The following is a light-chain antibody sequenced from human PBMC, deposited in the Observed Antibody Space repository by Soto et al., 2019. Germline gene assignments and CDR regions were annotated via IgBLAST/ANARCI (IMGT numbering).Light chain of an antibody. CDR1: QSVSSSY. J-gene: IGKJ1*01. CDR3: QQYGSSPGWT. Sequence: EIVLTQSPGTLSLSPGERATLSCRASQSVSSSYLAWYQQKPGQAPRLLIYGASSRATGIPDRFSGSGSGTDFSLTSSRLEPEVFAVYYWQQYGSSPGWTFGQGTKVEIK. CDR2: GAS. V-gene: IGKV3-20*01.